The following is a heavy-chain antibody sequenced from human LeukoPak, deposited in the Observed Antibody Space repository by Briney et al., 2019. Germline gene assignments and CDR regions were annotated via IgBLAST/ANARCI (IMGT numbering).Heavy chain of an antibody. CDR3: ARDSIAAGLGFDY. J-gene: IGHJ4*02. Sequence: PGGSLRLSCAGSGFSFSSYGMHWVRQAPGKGLEWVAVISYDGSNKYYADSVKGRFTISRDNSKNTLYLQMNSLRAEDTAVYYCARDSIAAGLGFDYWGQGTLVTVSS. D-gene: IGHD6-6*01. V-gene: IGHV3-30*19. CDR2: ISYDGSNK. CDR1: GFSFSSYG.